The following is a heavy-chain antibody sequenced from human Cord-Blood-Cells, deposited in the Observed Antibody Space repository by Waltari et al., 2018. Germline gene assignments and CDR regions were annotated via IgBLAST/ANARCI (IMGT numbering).Heavy chain of an antibody. V-gene: IGHV1-69*10. CDR1: GGTFSSYA. D-gene: IGHD3-10*01. CDR2: ILPFLGRA. CDR3: ASRPPMVREGDWFDP. J-gene: IGHJ5*02. Sequence: QVQLVQSGAEVKKPGSSVKVSCKASGGTFSSYAISWVRQAPGQGLEWMGGILPFLGRANYAQKFQGRVTITADKATSTAYMELSSLRSEDTAVYYCASRPPMVREGDWFDPWGQGTLVTVSS.